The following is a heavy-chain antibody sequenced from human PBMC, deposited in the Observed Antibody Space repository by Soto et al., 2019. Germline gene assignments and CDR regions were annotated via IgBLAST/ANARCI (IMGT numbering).Heavy chain of an antibody. CDR1: GGSISSYY. Sequence: SETLSLTCTVSGGSISSYYWSWIRQPAGKGLEWIGRIYTSGSTNYNPSLKSRVTMSVDTSKNQFSLKLSSVTAADTAVYYCERGSPTPYGDYVSWFDPWGQGTLVTVSS. CDR2: IYTSGST. J-gene: IGHJ5*02. V-gene: IGHV4-4*07. CDR3: ERGSPTPYGDYVSWFDP. D-gene: IGHD4-17*01.